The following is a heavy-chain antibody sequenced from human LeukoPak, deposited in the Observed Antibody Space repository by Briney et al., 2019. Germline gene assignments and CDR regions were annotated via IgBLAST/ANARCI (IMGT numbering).Heavy chain of an antibody. CDR1: GFTFSSDG. CDR2: ISGSGGST. Sequence: VGALRLSCAASGFTFSSDGINGVRQAPGKGLGWVSAISGSGGSTYYADSVKGRFTISRDNSKNTLYLQMNSLRAEDTAVYYCAKDIRSGWPSCFDYWGQGTLVTVSS. CDR3: AKDIRSGWPSCFDY. V-gene: IGHV3-23*01. D-gene: IGHD6-19*01. J-gene: IGHJ4*02.